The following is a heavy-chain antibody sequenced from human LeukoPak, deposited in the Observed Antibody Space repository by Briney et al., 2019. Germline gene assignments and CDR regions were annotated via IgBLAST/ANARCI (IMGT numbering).Heavy chain of an antibody. CDR2: VSYSGGT. V-gene: IGHV4-30-4*08. Sequence: TLSLTCTVSGASISSADYYWTWIRQPPGKGLEWVGYVSYSGGTYYNPSLKSRGTISVATSRNQFSLKLISVTAADTAVYYCARGVFRFLEAMDVWGKGTTVTVSS. CDR3: ARGVFRFLEAMDV. D-gene: IGHD3-3*01. J-gene: IGHJ6*04. CDR1: GASISSADYY.